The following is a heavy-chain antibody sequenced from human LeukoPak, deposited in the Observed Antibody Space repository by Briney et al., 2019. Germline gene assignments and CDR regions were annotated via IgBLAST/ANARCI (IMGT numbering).Heavy chain of an antibody. D-gene: IGHD2-15*01. CDR3: ARGDRVVVAAKSDY. CDR2: ISAYNGNT. J-gene: IGHJ4*02. CDR1: GYTFTSYG. Sequence: ASVTVSCKASGYTFTSYGISWVRQAPGQGLEWMGWISAYNGNTNYAQKLQGRVTMTTDTSTSTAYMELRSLRSDDTAVYYCARGDRVVVAAKSDYWGQGTLVTVSS. V-gene: IGHV1-18*01.